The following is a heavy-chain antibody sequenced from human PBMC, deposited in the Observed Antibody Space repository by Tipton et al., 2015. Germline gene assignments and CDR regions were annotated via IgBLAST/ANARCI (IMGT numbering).Heavy chain of an antibody. CDR1: GFTFSSYG. Sequence: SLRLSCAASGFTFSSYGMHWVRQAPGRGLEWVAVIWYDGGNKFYAESVKGRFTISRDNSKNTVYLQMNSLRAEDTAVYYCARDRTSEWDPSPGYWGQGTLVTVSS. D-gene: IGHD1-26*01. CDR3: ARDRTSEWDPSPGY. V-gene: IGHV3-33*01. J-gene: IGHJ4*02. CDR2: IWYDGGNK.